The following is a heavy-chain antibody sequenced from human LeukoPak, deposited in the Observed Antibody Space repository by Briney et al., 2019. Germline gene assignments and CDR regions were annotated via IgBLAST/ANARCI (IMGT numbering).Heavy chain of an antibody. D-gene: IGHD6-13*01. CDR1: GFTFDDYA. Sequence: GRSLRLSCAASGFTFDDYAMHWVRHAPGKGLEWVSGISWNSGSIGYADSVKGRFTISRDNAKNSLYLQMNSLRAEDMALYYCAKDMSSSSWYIDYWGQGTLVTVSS. J-gene: IGHJ4*02. V-gene: IGHV3-9*03. CDR2: ISWNSGSI. CDR3: AKDMSSSSWYIDY.